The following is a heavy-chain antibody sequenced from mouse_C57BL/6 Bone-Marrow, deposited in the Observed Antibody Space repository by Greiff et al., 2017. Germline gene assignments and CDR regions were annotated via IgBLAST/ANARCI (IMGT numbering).Heavy chain of an antibody. J-gene: IGHJ2*01. D-gene: IGHD2-13*01. CDR2: IHPNSGST. CDR3: ARWGLRRGDY. Sequence: VQLQQSGAELVKPGASVKLSCKASGYTFTSYWMHWVKQRPGQGLEWIGMIHPNSGSTNYNEKFKSKATLTVDKSSSTAYMQLSSLTSEDSAVYYCARWGLRRGDYWGQGTTLTVSS. CDR1: GYTFTSYW. V-gene: IGHV1-64*01.